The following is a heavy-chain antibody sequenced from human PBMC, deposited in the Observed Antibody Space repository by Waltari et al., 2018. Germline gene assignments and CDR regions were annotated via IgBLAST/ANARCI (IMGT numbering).Heavy chain of an antibody. Sequence: QVQLQESGPGLVKPSQTLSLTCTVSGGSIRSGSYYWSWIRQPAGKGLEWIGRIYTRGGTNHNPSLKIRVTISVDTSKSQFSRKLSSVTAADTAVYYCVREGGYSYGSLFDPDAYYFDYWGQGTLVTVSS. V-gene: IGHV4-61*02. D-gene: IGHD5-18*01. CDR2: IYTRGGT. CDR1: GGSIRSGSYY. CDR3: VREGGYSYGSLFDPDAYYFDY. J-gene: IGHJ4*02.